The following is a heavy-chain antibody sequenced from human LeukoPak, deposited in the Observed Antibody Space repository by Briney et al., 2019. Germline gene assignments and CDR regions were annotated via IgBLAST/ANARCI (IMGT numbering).Heavy chain of an antibody. Sequence: PGGALRLSCAASGFTFSSYWMHWVRQAPGKGLVWASRISIDWSKKNYTDSVKGRFTISRDNTKNTLYLQMNSLRAEDTAVYYCVRDGRGDYPHFDYWGQGTLVTV. V-gene: IGHV3-74*01. D-gene: IGHD4-17*01. CDR2: ISIDWSKK. CDR3: VRDGRGDYPHFDY. J-gene: IGHJ4*02. CDR1: GFTFSSYW.